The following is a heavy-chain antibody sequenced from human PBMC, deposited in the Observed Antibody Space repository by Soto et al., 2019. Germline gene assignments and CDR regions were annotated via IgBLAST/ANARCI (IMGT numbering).Heavy chain of an antibody. CDR2: ISHDGSNK. CDR1: GFTFTTCG. V-gene: IGHV3-30*03. CDR3: ASNYYDFLSVYYDYYYLDV. Sequence: QVQLVESGGGVVQPGRSLRLSCAASGFTFTTCGMHWVRQAPGKGLEWVALISHDGSNKYYAESVKGRFTISRDNSKNTLNLQINSLRAEDTAVYYCASNYYDFLSVYYDYYYLDVWGKGTTVTDSS. D-gene: IGHD3-3*01. J-gene: IGHJ6*03.